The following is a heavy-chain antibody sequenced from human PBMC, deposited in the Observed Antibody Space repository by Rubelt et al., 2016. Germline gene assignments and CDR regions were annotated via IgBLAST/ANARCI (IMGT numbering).Heavy chain of an antibody. CDR2: ISSSGTSI. CDR1: GFTFSTYE. J-gene: IGHJ4*02. V-gene: IGHV3-48*03. CDR3: ARLWRAFDY. Sequence: EVQLVESGGGLVQPGGSLRLSCAASGFTFSTYEMNWVRQAPGKGLEWISYISSSGTSIYYADSVKGRFTISRDNAKNSLYLQMNSLRAEDTAVYYCARLWRAFDYWGQGTLVTVSA. D-gene: IGHD3-3*01.